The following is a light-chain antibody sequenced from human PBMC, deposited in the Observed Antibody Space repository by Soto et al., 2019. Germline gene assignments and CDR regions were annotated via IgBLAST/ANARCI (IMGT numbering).Light chain of an antibody. Sequence: EIVWTQSLGTLSLSPGESAPLSCRASQSVSSSYLAWYQKNPGQDPRILIYGASSRATGIPDRFSGSGSGTDFTLTISRLEPEDFAVYECQQYGSSPLTVGGGTKVDIK. J-gene: IGKJ4*01. V-gene: IGKV3-20*01. CDR3: QQYGSSPLT. CDR1: QSVSSSY. CDR2: GAS.